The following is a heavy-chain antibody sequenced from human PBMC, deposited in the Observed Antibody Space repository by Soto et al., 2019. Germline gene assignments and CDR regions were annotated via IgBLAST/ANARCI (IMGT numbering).Heavy chain of an antibody. J-gene: IGHJ4*02. CDR2: IYPSDSDA. Sequence: GESLKISCKGSGYDFAGYWIAWVRQMPGKGLELMGIIYPSDSDARYRPSFQGQVTISADKSISSAYLQWSSLRASDTAMYYCSRGGVSTRTFDYWGQGTPVTVSS. CDR1: GYDFAGYW. V-gene: IGHV5-51*01. D-gene: IGHD3-3*01. CDR3: SRGGVSTRTFDY.